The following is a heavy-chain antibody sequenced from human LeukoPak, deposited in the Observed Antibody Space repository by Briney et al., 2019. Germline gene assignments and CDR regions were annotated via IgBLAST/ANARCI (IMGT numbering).Heavy chain of an antibody. CDR2: ISGSGGST. J-gene: IGHJ4*02. V-gene: IGHV3-23*01. CDR1: GFTFSSYA. Sequence: GGSLRLSCAASGFTFSSYAMSWVRQAPGKGLEWVSAISGSGGSTYYADSVKGRFTISRDNSKNTPYLQMNSLRAEGTAVYYCAKSESGSYSGDFDYWGQGTLVTVSS. D-gene: IGHD3-10*01. CDR3: AKSESGSYSGDFDY.